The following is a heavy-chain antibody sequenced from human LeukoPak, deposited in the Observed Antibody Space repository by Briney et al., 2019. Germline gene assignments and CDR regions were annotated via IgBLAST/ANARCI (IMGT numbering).Heavy chain of an antibody. D-gene: IGHD1-1*01. CDR1: GYSFITYW. Sequence: HGESLKISCKTSGYSFITYWINWVRQTPGKGLEWMGRIDPTDSDTNYSPSFQGHVTLSADKSISTAYLQWSSLKASDTAMYYCATGLEARSQFGYWGQGTLVTVSS. J-gene: IGHJ4*02. CDR3: ATGLEARSQFGY. V-gene: IGHV5-10-1*01. CDR2: IDPTDSDT.